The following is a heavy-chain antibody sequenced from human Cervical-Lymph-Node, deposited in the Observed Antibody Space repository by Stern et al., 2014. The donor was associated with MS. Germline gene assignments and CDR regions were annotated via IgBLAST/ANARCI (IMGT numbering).Heavy chain of an antibody. CDR1: GFTFSTYG. CDR3: ATDYYFGMDV. Sequence: DQLVESGGGVVQPGRSLRLSCAASGFTFSTYGMHWVRQAPGKGLEWVSVIWYDGTEKYYADSVKGRFTVSRDNSQNTLYLQMNSLRAEDTAVYFCATDYYFGMDVWGQGTTVTVSS. CDR2: IWYDGTEK. J-gene: IGHJ6*02. V-gene: IGHV3-33*01.